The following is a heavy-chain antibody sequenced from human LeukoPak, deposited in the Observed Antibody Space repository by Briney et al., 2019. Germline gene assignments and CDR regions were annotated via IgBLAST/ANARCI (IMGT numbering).Heavy chain of an antibody. J-gene: IGHJ4*02. CDR1: GYTFTSYD. D-gene: IGHD7-27*01. Sequence: ASVKVSCKASGYTFTSYDINWVRQATGQGLEWMGWMSPNSGNTGYAQRFQGRVTMTRSTSMSTAYMELSSLKSEDTAVYYCTRGPPNWGYDYWGQGTLVTVSS. CDR2: MSPNSGNT. V-gene: IGHV1-8*01. CDR3: TRGPPNWGYDY.